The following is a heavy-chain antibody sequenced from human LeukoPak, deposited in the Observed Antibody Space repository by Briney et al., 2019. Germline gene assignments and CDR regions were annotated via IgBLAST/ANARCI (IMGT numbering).Heavy chain of an antibody. CDR3: ANLAWNDGSYYFAY. D-gene: IGHD1-1*01. CDR2: VSDDVDDG. J-gene: IGHJ4*02. CDR1: GFNFTDDA. Sequence: GGSLRLSCIGAGFNFTDDAIYCGREGPGGGRGCVSVVSDDVDDGYYADSVKGRVSISRDNSQNTVTLQMNTVRVHDTAMYYCANLAWNDGSYYFAYWGQGTLLTVS. V-gene: IGHV3-30-3*01.